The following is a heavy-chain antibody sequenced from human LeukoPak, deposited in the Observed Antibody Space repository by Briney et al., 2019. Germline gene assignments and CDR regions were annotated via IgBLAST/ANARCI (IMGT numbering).Heavy chain of an antibody. J-gene: IGHJ5*02. Sequence: SETLSLTCTVSGGSISSYYWSWIRQPPGKGLEWIGEINHSGSTNYNPSLKSRVTISVDTSKNQFSLKLSSVTAADTAVYYCARVWRIVVVTATQNWFDPWGQGTLVTVSS. CDR3: ARVWRIVVVTATQNWFDP. CDR1: GGSISSYY. CDR2: INHSGST. D-gene: IGHD2-21*02. V-gene: IGHV4-34*01.